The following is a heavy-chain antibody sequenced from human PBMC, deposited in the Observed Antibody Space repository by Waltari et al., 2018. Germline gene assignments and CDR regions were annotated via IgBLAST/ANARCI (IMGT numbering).Heavy chain of an antibody. CDR2: IYTSGST. J-gene: IGHJ6*03. Sequence: QVQLQESGPGLVKPSETLSLTCTVSGGSISSYYWSWIRQPAGKGLEWIGRIYTSGSTNYNPSLKSRVTMTRDTSISTAYMELSRLRSDDTAVYYCARAYSNPYYYYYMDVWGKGTTVTVSS. CDR1: GGSISSYY. D-gene: IGHD4-4*01. V-gene: IGHV4-4*07. CDR3: ARAYSNPYYYYYMDV.